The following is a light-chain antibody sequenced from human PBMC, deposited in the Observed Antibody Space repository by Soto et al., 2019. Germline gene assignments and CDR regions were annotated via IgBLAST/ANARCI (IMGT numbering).Light chain of an antibody. J-gene: IGKJ2*01. CDR3: QQYGNFPST. CDR1: HSVPSDC. CDR2: GAS. V-gene: IGKV3-20*01. Sequence: EIVLTQSPGTLSLSPGERATLYCRASHSVPSDCFAWYRHKPGQAPRLLIYGASRRATGVPDRVSGSGSGTDFTLTINRLEPEDFAVYYCQQYGNFPSTFGQGTKLEIK.